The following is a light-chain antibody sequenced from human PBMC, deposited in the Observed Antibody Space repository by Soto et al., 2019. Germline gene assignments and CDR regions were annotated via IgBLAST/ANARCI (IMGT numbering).Light chain of an antibody. CDR1: GSDIGAYNF. CDR3: YSYAGRNIWV. CDR2: GVT. V-gene: IGLV2-8*01. Sequence: VLAQPPSASGSPGQSVTISCTGSGSDIGAYNFVSWYQQHPGKAPKLMIFGVTERPSGVPDRFSGSKSGNTASLTVSGLQADDEAVYYCYSYAGRNIWVFGGGTKLTVL. J-gene: IGLJ3*02.